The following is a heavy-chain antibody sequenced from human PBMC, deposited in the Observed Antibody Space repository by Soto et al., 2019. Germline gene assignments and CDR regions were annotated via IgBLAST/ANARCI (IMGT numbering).Heavy chain of an antibody. D-gene: IGHD3-3*01. J-gene: IGHJ5*02. V-gene: IGHV1-18*01. Sequence: GASVKVSCKASGYTFTSYGISWVRQAPGQGLEWMGWISVYNGNTNYAQKLQGRVTMTTDTSTSTAYMELRSLRSDDTAVYYCAREDYDFWSGTGWFDPWGQGTLVTVSS. CDR2: ISVYNGNT. CDR3: AREDYDFWSGTGWFDP. CDR1: GYTFTSYG.